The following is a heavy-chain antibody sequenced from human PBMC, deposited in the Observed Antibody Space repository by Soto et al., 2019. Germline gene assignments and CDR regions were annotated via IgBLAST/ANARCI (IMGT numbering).Heavy chain of an antibody. V-gene: IGHV4-30-2*01. J-gene: IGHJ4*02. CDR2: TYHSGNP. CDR1: GDTISTGGYT. Sequence: SETLSLTCDVSGDTISTGGYTWAWIRQPPGEALEWIGHTYHSGNPCYNPSLKSRVIISVDRSKNQFSLKVRSVTAADTAVYYCARKELIIAYYFDNWGQGALVTVS. D-gene: IGHD3-22*01. CDR3: ARKELIIAYYFDN.